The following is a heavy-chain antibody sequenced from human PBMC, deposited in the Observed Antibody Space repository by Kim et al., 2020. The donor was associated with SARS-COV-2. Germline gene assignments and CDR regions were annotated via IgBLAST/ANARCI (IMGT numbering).Heavy chain of an antibody. CDR2: RTI. Sequence: RTITYADSVKGRVTISRENANNSMYLQRNSLRDEDTAVYDWARGDGFFDYWGQGTLVTVSS. CDR3: ARGDGFFDY. V-gene: IGHV3-48*02. D-gene: IGHD2-21*02. J-gene: IGHJ4*02.